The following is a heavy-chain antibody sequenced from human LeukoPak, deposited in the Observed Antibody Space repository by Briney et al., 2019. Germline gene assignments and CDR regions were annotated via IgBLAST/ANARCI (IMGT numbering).Heavy chain of an antibody. CDR2: IYSGGIT. D-gene: IGHD3-10*01. Sequence: SETLSLTCTVSGVSISNFYLIWIRQPAGKGLEWIGRIYSGGITIYNPSLKSRVTMPVDTSKNQFSLKLSSVTAADTAVYYCARDRGSDGSDQLDPWGQGTLVTVSS. CDR1: GVSISNFY. V-gene: IGHV4-4*07. CDR3: ARDRGSDGSDQLDP. J-gene: IGHJ5*02.